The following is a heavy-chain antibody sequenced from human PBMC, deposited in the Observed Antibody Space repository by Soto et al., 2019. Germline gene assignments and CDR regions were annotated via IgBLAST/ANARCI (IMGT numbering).Heavy chain of an antibody. V-gene: IGHV1-69*13. CDR2: IIPIFGTA. D-gene: IGHD6-19*01. CDR3: ARDYSSGWYHHYYYGMDV. Sequence: SVKVSCKASGGTFSSYAISWVRQAPGQVLEWMGGIIPIFGTANYAQKFQGRVTITADESTSTAYMELSSLRSEDTAVYYCARDYSSGWYHHYYYGMDVWGQGTTVTVSS. J-gene: IGHJ6*02. CDR1: GGTFSSYA.